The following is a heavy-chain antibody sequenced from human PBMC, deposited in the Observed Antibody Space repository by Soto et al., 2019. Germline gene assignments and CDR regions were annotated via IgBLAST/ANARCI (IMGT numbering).Heavy chain of an antibody. D-gene: IGHD2-2*01. CDR3: ARGGCSSTSCYYPQLMRWFDP. J-gene: IGHJ5*02. CDR1: GGSFSGYY. Sequence: SETLSLTCAVYGGSFSGYYWSWIRQPPGKGLEWIGEINHSGSTNYNPSLKSRVTISVDTSKNQFSLKLSSVTAADTAVYYCARGGCSSTSCYYPQLMRWFDPWGQGTLVTVS. CDR2: INHSGST. V-gene: IGHV4-34*01.